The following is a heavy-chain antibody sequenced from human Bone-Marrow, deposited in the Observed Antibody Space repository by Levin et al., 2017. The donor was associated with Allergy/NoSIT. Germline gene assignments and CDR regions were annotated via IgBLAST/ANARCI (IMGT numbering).Heavy chain of an antibody. J-gene: IGHJ4*02. CDR3: ARPLRESNWGSFFSFYLEY. CDR2: INPNSGET. D-gene: IGHD7-27*01. CDR1: GYSFSDFF. V-gene: IGHV1-2*02. Sequence: GESLKISCQTSGYSFSDFFIHWVRQAPGQGLEWMGWINPNSGETKYAQEFQGRVTMTRDRSLRSAYLELNRLKSDDTAIYYCARPLRESNWGSFFSFYLEYWGRGTLVTVSS.